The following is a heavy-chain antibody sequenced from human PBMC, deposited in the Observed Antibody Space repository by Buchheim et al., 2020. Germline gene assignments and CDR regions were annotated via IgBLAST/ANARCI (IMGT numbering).Heavy chain of an antibody. Sequence: QVQLQESGPGLVKPSETLSLTCTVSGGSISSYYWSWIRQPPGKGLEWIGYIYYSGSTNYNPSLKSRVTIPVDTSNTPFSLKLNSVTAADTAVYYCARHDSSGYYLDYFDYWGQGTL. CDR1: GGSISSYY. J-gene: IGHJ4*02. V-gene: IGHV4-59*08. D-gene: IGHD3-22*01. CDR2: IYYSGST. CDR3: ARHDSSGYYLDYFDY.